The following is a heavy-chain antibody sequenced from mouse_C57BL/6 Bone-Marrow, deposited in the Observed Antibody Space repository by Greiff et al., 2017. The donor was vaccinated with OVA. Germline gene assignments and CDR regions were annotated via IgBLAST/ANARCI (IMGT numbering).Heavy chain of an antibody. Sequence: VQLQQSGPELVKPGASVKISCKASGYAFSSSWMNWVKQRPGKGLEWIGRIYPGDGDTNYNGKFKGKATLTADKSSSTAYMQLSSLTSEDSAVYFCASPSNWPCYFDYWGQGTTLTVSS. V-gene: IGHV1-82*01. CDR2: IYPGDGDT. D-gene: IGHD4-1*01. J-gene: IGHJ2*01. CDR1: GYAFSSSW. CDR3: ASPSNWPCYFDY.